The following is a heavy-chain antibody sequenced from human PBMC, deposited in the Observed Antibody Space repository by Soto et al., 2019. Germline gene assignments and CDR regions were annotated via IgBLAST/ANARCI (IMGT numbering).Heavy chain of an antibody. J-gene: IGHJ4*02. D-gene: IGHD1-20*01. CDR1: GFTFSSYW. Sequence: PGGSLRLSCAASGFTFSSYWMSWVRQAPGKGLEWVANIKQDGSEKYYVDSMKGRFTISRDNAKNSLYLQMNSLRAEETAVYYCAIISNWNDVDFDNWGQGTLVNVSS. V-gene: IGHV3-7*01. CDR3: AIISNWNDVDFDN. CDR2: IKQDGSEK.